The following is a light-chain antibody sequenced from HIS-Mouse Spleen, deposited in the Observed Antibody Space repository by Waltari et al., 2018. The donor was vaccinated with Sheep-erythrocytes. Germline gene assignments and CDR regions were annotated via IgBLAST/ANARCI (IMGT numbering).Light chain of an antibody. CDR2: EVS. CDR1: SSDGRMYNL. V-gene: IGLV2-14*02. Sequence: QSALTQPASVSGSPGQSITISCTGTSSDGRMYNLFSGYQQHPGKPPNLMIYEVSNRPSGVSNRFSGSKSGNTASLTISGLQAEDEADYYCSSYTSSSTWVFGGGTKLTVL. J-gene: IGLJ3*02. CDR3: SSYTSSSTWV.